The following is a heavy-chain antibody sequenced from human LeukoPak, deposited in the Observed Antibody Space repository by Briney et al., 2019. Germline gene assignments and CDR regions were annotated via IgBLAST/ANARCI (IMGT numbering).Heavy chain of an antibody. Sequence: RGSLRLSCAASGFSFTTYSMNWVRQAPGNGLGWVSFIFSSSTHTYYTDSMKGRFIISTDNATNSLYMQMDRLRTEDTGIDYCARDLYGGFALDYWGQGTLVTVSS. CDR3: ARDLYGGFALDY. CDR1: GFSFTTYS. V-gene: IGHV3-21*03. J-gene: IGHJ4*02. D-gene: IGHD2/OR15-2a*01. CDR2: IFSSSTHT.